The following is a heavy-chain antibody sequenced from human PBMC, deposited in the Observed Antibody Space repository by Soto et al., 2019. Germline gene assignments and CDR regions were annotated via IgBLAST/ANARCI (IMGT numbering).Heavy chain of an antibody. CDR2: ISPYNGNT. J-gene: IGHJ5*02. CDR1: GYTFINYY. CDR3: AGSPYFDP. Sequence: ASVKVSCKASGYTFINYYMHWVRQAPGQGLEWMGIISPYNGNTNYAQKLQGRVTMTTDTSTSTAYMELRSLRSDDTAVYYCAGSPYFDPWGQGTLVTVSS. V-gene: IGHV1-18*04.